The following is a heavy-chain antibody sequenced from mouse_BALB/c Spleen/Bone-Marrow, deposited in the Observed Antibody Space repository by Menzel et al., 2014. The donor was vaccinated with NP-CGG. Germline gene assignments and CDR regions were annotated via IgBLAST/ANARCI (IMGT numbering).Heavy chain of an antibody. CDR3: ANYGSWYFAV. CDR1: GYSITSDYA. D-gene: IGHD1-1*01. CDR2: MTYSGST. J-gene: IGHJ1*01. V-gene: IGHV3-2*02. Sequence: EVKLQESGPGLVKPSQSLSLTCTVTGYSITSDYAWNWIRQFPGNTLEWMGYMTYSGSTSYNPSLKSRFSITRDTSKNQFVLQLTSVTTEDTATYYCANYGSWYFAVWGAGTTVTVSS.